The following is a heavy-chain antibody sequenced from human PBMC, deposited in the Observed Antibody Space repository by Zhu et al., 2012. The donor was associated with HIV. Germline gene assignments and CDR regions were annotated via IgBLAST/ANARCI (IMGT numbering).Heavy chain of an antibody. D-gene: IGHD3-22*01. J-gene: IGHJ3*01. CDR2: IYHSGTT. V-gene: IGHV4-38-2*02. Sequence: QVQLQESGPGSVKPSKTLSLTCSISGYSMRSGYYWGWIRQPPGKDLERIGSIYHSGTTYYNPSLKSRVTILVDMSEKEFSLKLTSVTAADTAVYYCARGGYYYDSLGAFDLWGPRDNGHRFF. CDR3: ARGGYYYDSLGAFDL. CDR1: GYSMRSGYY.